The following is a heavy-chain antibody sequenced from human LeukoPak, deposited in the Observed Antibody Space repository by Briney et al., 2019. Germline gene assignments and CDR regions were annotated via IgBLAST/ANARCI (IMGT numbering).Heavy chain of an antibody. D-gene: IGHD3-22*01. Sequence: GASVKVSCKASGYNLISYGIIWVRQAPGQGLEWMGWISAYNVNTNYAQKFQGRVTMTTDTSTSTAYMELRSLKSDDTAVYFCARLYDTSGYYNYYFDYWGQGTLVTVS. CDR1: GYNLISYG. CDR2: ISAYNVNT. J-gene: IGHJ4*02. CDR3: ARLYDTSGYYNYYFDY. V-gene: IGHV1-18*01.